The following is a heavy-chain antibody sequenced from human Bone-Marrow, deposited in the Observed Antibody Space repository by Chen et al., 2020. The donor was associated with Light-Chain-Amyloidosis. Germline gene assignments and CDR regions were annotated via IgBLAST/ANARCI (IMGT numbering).Heavy chain of an antibody. J-gene: IGHJ4*02. CDR3: ARRRDGYNFDY. Sequence: EVKKPGESLKISCKGSGYTFPNYWIGRVRQMPGKGLEWMGVIYPDDSDARYSPSFEGQVTISADKSITTAYLQWRSLKASDTAMYYCARRRDGYNFDYWGQGTLVTVSS. V-gene: IGHV5-51*01. D-gene: IGHD5-12*01. CDR2: IYPDDSDA. CDR1: GYTFPNYW.